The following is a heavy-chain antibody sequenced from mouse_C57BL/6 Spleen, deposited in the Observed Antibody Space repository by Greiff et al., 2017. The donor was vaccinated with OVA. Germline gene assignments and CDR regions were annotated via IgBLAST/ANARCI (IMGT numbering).Heavy chain of an antibody. D-gene: IGHD2-4*01. CDR2: IYPGDGDT. CDR1: GYAFSSYW. J-gene: IGHJ4*01. CDR3: ARNYDYDGYAMDY. Sequence: VQVVESGAELVKPGASVKISCKASGYAFSSYWMNWVKQRPGKGLEWIGQIYPGDGDTNYNGKFKGKATLTADKSSSTAYMQLSSLTSEDSAVYFCARNYDYDGYAMDYWGQGTSVTVSS. V-gene: IGHV1-80*01.